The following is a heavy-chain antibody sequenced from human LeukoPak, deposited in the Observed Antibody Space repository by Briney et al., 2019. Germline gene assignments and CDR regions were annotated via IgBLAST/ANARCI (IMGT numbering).Heavy chain of an antibody. CDR2: IYYSGST. CDR3: ARDSGYEGYY. J-gene: IGHJ4*02. Sequence: PSETLSLTCTVSGGSVSSGSYYWSWIRQPPGKGLEWIGYIYYSGSTNYNPSLKSRVTISVDTSKNQFPLKLSSVTAADTAVYYCARDSGYEGYYWGQGTLVTVSS. CDR1: GGSVSSGSYY. V-gene: IGHV4-61*01. D-gene: IGHD5-12*01.